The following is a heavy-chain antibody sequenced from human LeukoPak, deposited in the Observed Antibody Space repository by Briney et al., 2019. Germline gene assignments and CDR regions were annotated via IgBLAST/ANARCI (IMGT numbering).Heavy chain of an antibody. CDR2: FYASGST. Sequence: PSETLSLTCTVSGYSISSGYFWSWIRQPAGKGLEWIGRFYASGSTNYNPSLQSRVTISVDTSKNQFSLKLTSVTAADTAVYYCALGNCPTTSCYPGVTFDIWGQGTMVTVSS. J-gene: IGHJ3*02. V-gene: IGHV4-61*02. CDR1: GYSISSGYF. D-gene: IGHD2-2*01. CDR3: ALGNCPTTSCYPGVTFDI.